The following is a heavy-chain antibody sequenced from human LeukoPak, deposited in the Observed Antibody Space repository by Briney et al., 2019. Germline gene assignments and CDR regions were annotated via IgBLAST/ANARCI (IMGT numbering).Heavy chain of an antibody. Sequence: GGSLRLSCAASGFTFSGSGMHWVRQASGKGLEWVGRIRSKANNYGTAYAASVKGSFTISRDDPKNTAYLQMNSLKTEDTAVYYCSRQPPDYGGSDHWGQGTLVTVSS. J-gene: IGHJ4*02. CDR3: SRQPPDYGGSDH. CDR2: IRSKANNYGT. CDR1: GFTFSGSG. V-gene: IGHV3-73*01. D-gene: IGHD4/OR15-4a*01.